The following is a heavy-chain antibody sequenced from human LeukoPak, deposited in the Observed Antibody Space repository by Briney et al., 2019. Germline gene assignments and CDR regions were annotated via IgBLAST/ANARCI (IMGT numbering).Heavy chain of an antibody. D-gene: IGHD4-17*01. CDR1: RYTFTGYY. CDR3: AREDGGDYVVVDY. J-gene: IGHJ4*02. V-gene: IGHV1-2*02. Sequence: ASVKVSCKASRYTFTGYYMHWVRQAPGQGLEWMGWIKPNSGGTNYAQKFQGRVTMTRDTSISTAYMELSRLRSDDTAVYYCAREDGGDYVVVDYWGQGTLVTVSS. CDR2: IKPNSGGT.